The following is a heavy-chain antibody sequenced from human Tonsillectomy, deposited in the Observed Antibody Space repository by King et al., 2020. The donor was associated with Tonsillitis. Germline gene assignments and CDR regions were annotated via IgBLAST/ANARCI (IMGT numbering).Heavy chain of an antibody. D-gene: IGHD3-22*01. J-gene: IGHJ4*02. CDR3: ARVSFGYYDSSGYKIDY. CDR2: IYYSGST. V-gene: IGHV4-59*01. Sequence: VQLQESGPGLVKPSENLSLTCTVSGGSISLYYWSWIRQPPGKGLEWIGYIYYSGSTDYNPSLKSRVTISEDTSKNQFSLKLSSVTAADTAVYYCARVSFGYYDSSGYKIDYWGQGTLVTVSS. CDR1: GGSISLYY.